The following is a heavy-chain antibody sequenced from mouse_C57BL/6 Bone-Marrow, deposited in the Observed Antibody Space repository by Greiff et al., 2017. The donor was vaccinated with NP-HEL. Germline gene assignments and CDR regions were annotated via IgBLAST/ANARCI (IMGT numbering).Heavy chain of an antibody. CDR3: ARAYYRYFDV. J-gene: IGHJ1*03. D-gene: IGHD2-12*01. Sequence: DVQLQESGPGLVKPSQSLSLTCSVTGYSITSGYYWNWIRQFPGNKLEWMGYISYDGSNNYNPSLKNRISITRDTSKNQFFLKLNSVTTEDTATYYCARAYYRYFDVWGTGTTVTVSS. CDR1: GYSITSGYY. V-gene: IGHV3-6*01. CDR2: ISYDGSN.